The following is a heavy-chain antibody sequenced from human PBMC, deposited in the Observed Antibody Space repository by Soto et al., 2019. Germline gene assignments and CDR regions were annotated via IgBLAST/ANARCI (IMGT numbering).Heavy chain of an antibody. CDR3: AREGRIAAAGLALDAFDI. Sequence: WETLSLTCTVSSGSISSYYWSWIRQPPGKGLEWVGYIYYSGSTNYNPSLKSRVTISVDTSKNQFSLKLSSVTAADTAVYYCAREGRIAAAGLALDAFDIWGQGTMVTVSS. J-gene: IGHJ3*02. D-gene: IGHD6-13*01. CDR1: SGSISSYY. V-gene: IGHV4-59*01. CDR2: IYYSGST.